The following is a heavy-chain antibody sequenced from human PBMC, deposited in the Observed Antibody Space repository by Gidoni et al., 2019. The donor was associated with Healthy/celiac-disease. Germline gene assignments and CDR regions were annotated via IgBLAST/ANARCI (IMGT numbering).Heavy chain of an antibody. Sequence: QVQLVESGGGVVQPGRSLRLSCAASGFTFSSYAMHWVRQAPGKGLEWGAVISYDGSNKYYADSVKGRFTISRDNSKNTLYLQMNSLRAEDTAVYYCARDEGGWYFDLWGRGTLVTVSS. CDR3: ARDEGGWYFDL. CDR1: GFTFSSYA. D-gene: IGHD3-16*01. CDR2: ISYDGSNK. V-gene: IGHV3-30*04. J-gene: IGHJ2*01.